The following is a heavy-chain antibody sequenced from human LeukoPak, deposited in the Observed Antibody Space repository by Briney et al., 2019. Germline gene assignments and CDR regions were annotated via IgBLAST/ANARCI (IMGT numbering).Heavy chain of an antibody. CDR2: MSIIDDSI. J-gene: IGHJ3*02. CDR1: GFTFSSYW. D-gene: IGHD2-2*01. CDR3: AREGYTSDYAGAFDI. V-gene: IGHV3-23*01. Sequence: PGGSLRLSCAASGFTFSSYWMTWVRQAPGKGLEWVSSMSIIDDSIYYADSVKGRFTISRDNSKSTLSLQMSSLRAEDTGVYYCAREGYTSDYAGAFDIWGQGSVVTVSS.